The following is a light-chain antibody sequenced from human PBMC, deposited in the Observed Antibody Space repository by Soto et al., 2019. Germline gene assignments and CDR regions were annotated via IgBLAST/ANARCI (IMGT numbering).Light chain of an antibody. Sequence: DIHMTQSPSTLSASVGDRVTITCRASQSLSSRLAWYQQKPGKAPELLIYDASSLKSGVPSRFSGSESGTEFTLTISSLQPDDFATYYCQQYNNFWTFXQGTKVDIK. CDR1: QSLSSR. CDR2: DAS. V-gene: IGKV1-5*01. CDR3: QQYNNFWT. J-gene: IGKJ1*01.